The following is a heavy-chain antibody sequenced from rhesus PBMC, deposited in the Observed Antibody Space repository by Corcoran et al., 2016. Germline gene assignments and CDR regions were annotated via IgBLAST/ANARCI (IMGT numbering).Heavy chain of an antibody. CDR3: TRTPPTTVSFDY. V-gene: IGHV1-180*01. CDR1: GYTFTSYY. Sequence: QVQLVQSGSEIKQPGASVKPSCKASGYTFTSYYMHWVRQSPGQGLEWKGLIPPYNGNKGDAQNFPGRVTITTDASTSTGYMELSSLRSEDTAVYYCTRTPPTTVSFDYWGQGVLVTVSS. CDR2: IPPYNGNK. D-gene: IGHD4-29*01. J-gene: IGHJ4*01.